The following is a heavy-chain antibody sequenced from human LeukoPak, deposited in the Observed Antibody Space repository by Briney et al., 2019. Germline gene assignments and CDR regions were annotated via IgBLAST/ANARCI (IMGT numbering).Heavy chain of an antibody. CDR1: GFTFSSYS. J-gene: IGHJ6*02. CDR2: ITSSSSYI. V-gene: IGHV3-21*01. D-gene: IGHD3-10*01. CDR3: ARLMVRGVIRYYYYGMDV. Sequence: GGSLRLSCAASGFTFSSYSMNWVRQAPGKGLEFVSSITSSSSYIYYADSVKGRFTISRDNAKNSLYLQMNSLRAEGTAVYYCARLMVRGVIRYYYYGMDVWGQGTTVTVSS.